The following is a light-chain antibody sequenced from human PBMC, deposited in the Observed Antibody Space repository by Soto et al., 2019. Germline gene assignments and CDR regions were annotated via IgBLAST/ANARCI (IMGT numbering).Light chain of an antibody. CDR2: SNN. V-gene: IGLV1-44*01. Sequence: QSVLTQPPSASGTPGQRVTISCSGGSSNIGDNTVNWYQQLPGTAPKLLIYSNNQRPSGVHDRFSGSKSGTSASLAISGLQSEDEADYYCAAWDDSLFWVFGGGTKLTVL. J-gene: IGLJ3*02. CDR3: AAWDDSLFWV. CDR1: SSNIGDNT.